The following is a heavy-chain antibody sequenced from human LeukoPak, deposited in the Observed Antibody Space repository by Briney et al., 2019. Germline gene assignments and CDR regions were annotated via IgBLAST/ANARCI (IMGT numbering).Heavy chain of an antibody. CDR3: ARDGGNFNWFDP. CDR1: GGSISSYY. J-gene: IGHJ5*02. Sequence: KPSETLSLTCTVSGGSISSYYWSWIRQPPGKGLEWIGYIYYSGSTNYNPSLKSRVTISVDTSKNLFSLKLSSVTAADTAVYYCARDGGNFNWFDPWGQGTLVTVSS. V-gene: IGHV4-59*01. D-gene: IGHD4-23*01. CDR2: IYYSGST.